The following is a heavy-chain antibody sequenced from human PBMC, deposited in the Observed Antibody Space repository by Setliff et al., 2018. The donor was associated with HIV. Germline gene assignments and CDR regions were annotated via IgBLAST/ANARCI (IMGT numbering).Heavy chain of an antibody. Sequence: ASVKVSCKASGYTFIDYYMHWVRQAPGQGLEWMGMINHSGGSTSYAQNFQGRVTMTRDTSTHTVYMELTSLRSDDTAVYYCAKDDRYYYDTSGSPSNWFDPWGQGTLVTVSS. CDR2: INHSGGST. CDR1: GYTFIDYY. D-gene: IGHD3-22*01. V-gene: IGHV1-46*01. CDR3: AKDDRYYYDTSGSPSNWFDP. J-gene: IGHJ5*02.